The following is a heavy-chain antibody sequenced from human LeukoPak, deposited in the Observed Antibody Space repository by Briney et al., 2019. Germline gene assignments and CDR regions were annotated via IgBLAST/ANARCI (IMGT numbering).Heavy chain of an antibody. D-gene: IGHD3-9*01. J-gene: IGHJ4*02. V-gene: IGHV4-39*01. CDR3: ARHNYDILTGYYNPLDY. CDR1: GGSISSSSYY. CDR2: IYYSGST. Sequence: PSETLSLTCTVSGGSISSSSYYWGWIRQPPGKGLEWIGSIYYSGSTYYNPSLKSRVTISVDTSKNQFSLKLSSVTAADMAVYYCARHNYDILTGYYNPLDYWGQGTLVTVSS.